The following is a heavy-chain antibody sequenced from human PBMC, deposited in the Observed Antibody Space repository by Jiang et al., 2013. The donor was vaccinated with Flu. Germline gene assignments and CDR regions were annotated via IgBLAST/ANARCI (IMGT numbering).Heavy chain of an antibody. Sequence: VIWSDGNGSLKYYAASVQGRFSISRDNSKNKLYLQMNRLRADDAAVYYCARNGGTYVDTDMAGMSDYFQDWGQGTLVTVSS. CDR3: ARNGGTYVDTDMAGMSDYFQD. CDR2: IWSDGNGSLK. J-gene: IGHJ1*01. D-gene: IGHD5-18*01. V-gene: IGHV3-33*01.